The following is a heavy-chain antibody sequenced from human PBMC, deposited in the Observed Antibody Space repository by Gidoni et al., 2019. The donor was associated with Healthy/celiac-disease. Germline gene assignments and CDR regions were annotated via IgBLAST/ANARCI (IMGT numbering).Heavy chain of an antibody. D-gene: IGHD3-16*01. J-gene: IGHJ3*02. V-gene: IGHV3-23*01. Sequence: EVQLLESGGGLVQPGGSLRLSCAASGFTFSSYAMSWVRQAPGKGLEWGSAISGSGGSTYYADSVKGRFTISRDNSKNTLYLQMNSLRAEDTAVYYCAKDRSGLGAFDIWGQGTMVTVSS. CDR3: AKDRSGLGAFDI. CDR2: ISGSGGST. CDR1: GFTFSSYA.